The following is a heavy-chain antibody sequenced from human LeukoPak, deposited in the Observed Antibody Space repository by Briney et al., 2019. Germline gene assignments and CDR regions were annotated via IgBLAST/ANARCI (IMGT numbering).Heavy chain of an antibody. CDR2: INHSGST. V-gene: IGHV4-34*01. J-gene: IGHJ3*02. D-gene: IGHD1-1*01. CDR1: GGSFSGYY. CDR3: ASWTSDAFDI. Sequence: SETLSLTCAVYGGSFSGYYWSWIRQPPGKGLEWIGEINHSGSTNYNPSLKSRVTISVDTTKNQFSLKLSSVTAADTAVYYCASWTSDAFDIWGQGTMVTVSS.